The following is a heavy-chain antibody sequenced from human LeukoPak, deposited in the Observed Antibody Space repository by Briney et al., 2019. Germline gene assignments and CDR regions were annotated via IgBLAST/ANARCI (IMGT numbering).Heavy chain of an antibody. J-gene: IGHJ6*03. CDR1: GFTFSSYA. V-gene: IGHV3-23*01. Sequence: GGSLRLSCAASGFTFSSYAMSWVRQAPGKGLEWVSAISGSGGSTYYADPVKGRFTISRDNSNNTPYLQMNRLRAEDTAVYYCAKVRQQLVLFYYMDVWGKGTTVTISS. D-gene: IGHD6-13*01. CDR2: ISGSGGST. CDR3: AKVRQQLVLFYYMDV.